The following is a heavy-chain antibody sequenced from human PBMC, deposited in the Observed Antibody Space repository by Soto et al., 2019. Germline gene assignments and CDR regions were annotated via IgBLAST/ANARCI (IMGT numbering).Heavy chain of an antibody. CDR3: VRGMNPLF. Sequence: SETLSLTCAVYGGSFSGYYWSWIRQPPGKGLEWIGEINHSGSTNYNPSLKSRVTISVDTSKNQFSLKLISVTADDTAVYFCVRGMNPLFGGQGTLVTVSS. CDR2: INHSGST. J-gene: IGHJ4*01. V-gene: IGHV4-34*01. CDR1: GGSFSGYY.